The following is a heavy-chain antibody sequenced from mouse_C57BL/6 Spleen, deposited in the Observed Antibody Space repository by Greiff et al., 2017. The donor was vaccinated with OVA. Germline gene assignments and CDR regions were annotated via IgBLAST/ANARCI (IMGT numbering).Heavy chain of an antibody. CDR1: GFTFTDYY. CDR2: IRNKANGYTT. CDR3: ARQNWYFDY. D-gene: IGHD4-1*01. V-gene: IGHV7-3*01. Sequence: DVKLQESGGGLVQPGGSLSLSCAASGFTFTDYYMSWVRQPPGKALEWLGFIRNKANGYTTEYSASVKGRFTISRDNSQSILYLQMNALRAEDSATYYCARQNWYFDYWGQGTTLTVSS. J-gene: IGHJ2*01.